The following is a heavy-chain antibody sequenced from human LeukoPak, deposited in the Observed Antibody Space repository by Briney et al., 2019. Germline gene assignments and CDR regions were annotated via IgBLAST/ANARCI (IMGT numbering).Heavy chain of an antibody. CDR1: GYTFTSYD. V-gene: IGHV1-8*01. CDR3: ARITMVRGVTLYYYYGMDV. CDR2: MNPNSGNT. D-gene: IGHD3-10*01. J-gene: IGHJ6*02. Sequence: ASVKVSCKASGYTFTSYDINWVRQATGQGLEWMGWMNPNSGNTGYAQKFQGRVTMTRNTSISTAYMELRSLRSDDTAVYYCARITMVRGVTLYYYYGMDVWGQGTTVTVSS.